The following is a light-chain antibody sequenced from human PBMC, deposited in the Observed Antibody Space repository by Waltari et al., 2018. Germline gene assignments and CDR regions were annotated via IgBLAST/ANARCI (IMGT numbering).Light chain of an antibody. CDR2: KAN. CDR1: SGSRSTTSY. Sequence: QTVVTQEQSLSVSPGGTVTLTCALSSGSRSTTSYATWYQQTPGQPPRTLVYKANARSSGVPDRFSGSILGNTAALTSTGAQADDESDYYCALYMGSGIWVFGGGTRLTVL. CDR3: ALYMGSGIWV. V-gene: IGLV8-61*01. J-gene: IGLJ3*02.